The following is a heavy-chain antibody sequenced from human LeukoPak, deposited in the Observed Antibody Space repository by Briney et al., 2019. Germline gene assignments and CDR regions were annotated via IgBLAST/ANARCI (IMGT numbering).Heavy chain of an antibody. D-gene: IGHD5-18*01. CDR3: ARGPIFHTAMATGIDY. CDR2: INHSGST. CDR1: GGSLSGYF. V-gene: IGHV4-34*01. J-gene: IGHJ4*02. Sequence: PSETLSLTCAVYGGSLSGYFWSWIRQPPGKGLEWIGEINHSGSTSHNPSLKSRVTISVDTSKNQFSLKLSSVTAADTAVYYCARGPIFHTAMATGIDYWGQGTLVTVSS.